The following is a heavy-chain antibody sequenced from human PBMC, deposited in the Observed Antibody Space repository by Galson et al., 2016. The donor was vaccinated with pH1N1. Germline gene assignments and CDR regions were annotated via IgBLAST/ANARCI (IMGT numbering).Heavy chain of an antibody. V-gene: IGHV3-43*01. J-gene: IGHJ6*02. D-gene: IGHD3-16*01. Sequence: SLRLSCAASGFTFHDYTMHWVRQTPGKGLEWVSLVCWDGGSTYYADYVKGRFTVSRDNSKNSLYLQMNSQRSEDTALYYCAKEIQRGSYGMDVWGRGTTVTVSS. CDR2: VCWDGGST. CDR1: GFTFHDYT. CDR3: AKEIQRGSYGMDV.